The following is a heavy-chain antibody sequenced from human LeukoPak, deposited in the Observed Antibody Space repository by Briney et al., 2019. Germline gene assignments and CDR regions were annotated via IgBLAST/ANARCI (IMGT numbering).Heavy chain of an antibody. CDR2: IIPIFGTA. CDR1: GGTFSSYA. CDR3: ARVYYYDSSGYYPRKAFDY. D-gene: IGHD3-22*01. V-gene: IGHV1-69*01. J-gene: IGHJ4*02. Sequence: SVKVSCKASGGTFSSYAISWVRQAPGQGLEWMGGIIPIFGTANYAQKFQGRVTITADESTSTAYMELRSLRSDDTAVYYCARVYYYDSSGYYPRKAFDYWGQGTLVTVSS.